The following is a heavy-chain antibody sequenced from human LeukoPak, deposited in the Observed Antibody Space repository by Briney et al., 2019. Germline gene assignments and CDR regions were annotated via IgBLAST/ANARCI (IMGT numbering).Heavy chain of an antibody. D-gene: IGHD3-10*01. V-gene: IGHV4-59*01. CDR3: ARVGSYCFEY. CDR2: IDYSGAT. J-gene: IGHJ4*02. Sequence: PSETLSLTCTVSGGSISTYYWSWIRQPPGKGLEWIGYIDYSGATNYNPSLKSRVTMSVDTSKHQFSLKLSSVTAADMAVYYCARVGSYCFEYWGQGTLVTVSS. CDR1: GGSISTYY.